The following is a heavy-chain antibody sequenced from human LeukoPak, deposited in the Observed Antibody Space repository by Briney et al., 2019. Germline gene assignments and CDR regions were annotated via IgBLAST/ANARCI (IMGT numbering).Heavy chain of an antibody. Sequence: PSETLSLTCTVSGGSISSYYWSWIRQPPGKGLEWIGYIYYSGSTNYNPSLKSRVTISVDTSKNQFSLKLSSVTAADTAVYYCARVLPYYVSGSYYKDWYFDLWGRGTLVTVSS. J-gene: IGHJ2*01. V-gene: IGHV4-59*01. D-gene: IGHD3-10*01. CDR2: IYYSGST. CDR3: ARVLPYYVSGSYYKDWYFDL. CDR1: GGSISSYY.